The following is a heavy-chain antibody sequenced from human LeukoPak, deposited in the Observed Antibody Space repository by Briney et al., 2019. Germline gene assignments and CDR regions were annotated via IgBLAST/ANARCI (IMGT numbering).Heavy chain of an antibody. J-gene: IGHJ4*02. V-gene: IGHV3-23*01. Sequence: GGSLRLSCAASGFTFSNYVMSWVRQAPGKGLECVSAINYDGAYTNYADSVKGRFTISRDNSNNMLYMQMNSLRAEDTAIYYCARWGVDKGEWRHYVDYWGQGTLVIVSS. CDR3: ARWGVDKGEWRHYVDY. CDR1: GFTFSNYV. CDR2: INYDGAYT. D-gene: IGHD3-16*01.